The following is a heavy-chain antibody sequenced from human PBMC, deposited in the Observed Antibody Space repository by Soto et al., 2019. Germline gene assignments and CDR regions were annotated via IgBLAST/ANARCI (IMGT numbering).Heavy chain of an antibody. CDR2: ISTDATNE. Sequence: GGSLSLSCAASGFSFSNSVIHGVRQAPGRGLEWRAVISTDATNEDYADSVKGRFTISRDNSKSTLYLQMNSLRAEDTAVYYCARGLIKLAGGAFDIWGPGTVVTVSS. J-gene: IGHJ3*02. CDR3: ARGLIKLAGGAFDI. CDR1: GFSFSNSV. V-gene: IGHV3-33*08. D-gene: IGHD3-16*01.